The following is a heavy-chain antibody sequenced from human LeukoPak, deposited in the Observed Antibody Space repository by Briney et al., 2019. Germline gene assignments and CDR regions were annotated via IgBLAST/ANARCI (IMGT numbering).Heavy chain of an antibody. V-gene: IGHV3-74*01. J-gene: IGHJ4*02. CDR1: GFTFSAYW. Sequence: GGSLRLSCAASGFTFSAYWMHWVRQAPGKGLVWVSRVDSGGSSTSYADSVKGRFTVSRDNAKNTLYLQMNSLRAEDTAVYYFARAAGTGGDYVKVDYWGQGTLVTVSS. D-gene: IGHD4-17*01. CDR3: ARAAGTGGDYVKVDY. CDR2: VDSGGSST.